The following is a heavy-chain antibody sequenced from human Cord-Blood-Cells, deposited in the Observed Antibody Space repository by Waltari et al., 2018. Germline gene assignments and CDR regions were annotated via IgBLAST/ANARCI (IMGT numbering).Heavy chain of an antibody. J-gene: IGHJ4*02. CDR2: IYYSGST. Sequence: QVQLQESGPGLVKPSETLSLTCTVPGGSISSYYWSWIRQPPGKGLEWIGYIYYSGSTNYNPSLKSRVTISVDTSKNQFSLKLSSVTAADTAVYYCARNPIAAAGIRGDFDYWGQGTLVTVSS. V-gene: IGHV4-59*01. CDR3: ARNPIAAAGIRGDFDY. CDR1: GGSISSYY. D-gene: IGHD6-13*01.